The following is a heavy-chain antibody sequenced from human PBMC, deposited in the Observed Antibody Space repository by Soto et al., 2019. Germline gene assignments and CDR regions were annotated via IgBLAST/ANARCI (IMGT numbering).Heavy chain of an antibody. CDR3: ARKQTGPPSYYYGMDV. J-gene: IGHJ6*02. V-gene: IGHV1-69*06. CDR2: IIPIFGTA. Sequence: ASVKVSCKASGGTFSSYAISWVRQAPGQGLEWMGGIIPIFGTANYAQKFQGRVTITADKSTSTAYMELSSLRSEDTAVYYCARKQTGPPSYYYGMDVWGQGTTVTVS. CDR1: GGTFSSYA.